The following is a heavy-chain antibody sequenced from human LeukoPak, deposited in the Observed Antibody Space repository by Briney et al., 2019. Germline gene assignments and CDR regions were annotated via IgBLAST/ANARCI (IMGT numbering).Heavy chain of an antibody. J-gene: IGHJ4*02. CDR2: INHSGST. CDR1: GGSFSGYY. CDR3: ARDYGGNEYYFDY. D-gene: IGHD4-23*01. V-gene: IGHV4-34*01. Sequence: PSETLSLTCAVYGGSFSGYYWSWIRQPPGKGLEWIGEINHSGSTNYNPSLKSRVTISVDTSKNQFSLKLSSVTAADTAVYYCARDYGGNEYYFDYWGQGTLVTVSS.